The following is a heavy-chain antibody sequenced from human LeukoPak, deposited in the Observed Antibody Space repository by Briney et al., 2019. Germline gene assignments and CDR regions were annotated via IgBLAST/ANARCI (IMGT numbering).Heavy chain of an antibody. CDR3: ARENSSSSGFDP. CDR1: GGSISSSSYY. V-gene: IGHV4-39*07. D-gene: IGHD6-6*01. Sequence: SETLSLTCTVSGGSISSSSYYWGWIRQPPGKGLEWIGSIYYSGSTYYNPSLKSRVTISVDTSKNQFSLKLSSVTAADTAVYYCARENSSSSGFDPWGQGTLVTVSS. CDR2: IYYSGST. J-gene: IGHJ5*02.